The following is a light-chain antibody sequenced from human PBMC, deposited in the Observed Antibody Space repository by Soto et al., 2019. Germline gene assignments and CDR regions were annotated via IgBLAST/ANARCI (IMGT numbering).Light chain of an antibody. CDR2: GAS. V-gene: IGKV3-15*01. CDR3: QQYNSWYT. J-gene: IGKJ2*01. CDR1: QSVSSN. Sequence: EILMTQSPATLSVSPGERATLSCRASQSVSSNLAWYQLKPGQAPRLLIYGASTRATGIPARFSGSGSGTEFTLTISSLQSEDFAVYYCQQYNSWYTFGQGTKLEI.